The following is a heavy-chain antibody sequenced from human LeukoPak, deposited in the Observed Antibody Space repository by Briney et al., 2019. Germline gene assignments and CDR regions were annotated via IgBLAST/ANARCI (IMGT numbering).Heavy chain of an antibody. CDR1: GGSFSGYY. J-gene: IGHJ4*02. Sequence: PSETLSLTCAVYGGSFSGYYWSWIRQPPGKGLEWIGEINHSGSTNYNPSLKSRVTVSLDTSKNQFSLKLGSVTAADTAVYYCARGFSHWGQGTLVTVSS. V-gene: IGHV4-34*01. CDR3: ARGFSH. CDR2: INHSGST.